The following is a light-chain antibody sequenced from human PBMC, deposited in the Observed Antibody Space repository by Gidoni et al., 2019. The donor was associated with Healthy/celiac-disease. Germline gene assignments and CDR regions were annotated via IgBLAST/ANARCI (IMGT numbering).Light chain of an antibody. CDR2: GAS. Sequence: EIVLTQSPGTLSLSPGERATLSCRASQSVSSSYLAWYQQQPGQATSLLSYGASSRATGIPDRFSGSGSGTDFTLTISRLEPEDFAVYYCQQYGSSLYTFGQGTKLEIK. V-gene: IGKV3-20*01. CDR1: QSVSSSY. J-gene: IGKJ2*01. CDR3: QQYGSSLYT.